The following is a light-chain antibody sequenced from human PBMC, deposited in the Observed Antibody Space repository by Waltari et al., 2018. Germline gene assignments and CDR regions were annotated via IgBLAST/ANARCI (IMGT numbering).Light chain of an antibody. CDR2: RVS. V-gene: IGKV2-30*02. CDR1: QSLLHRNGNTF. Sequence: DVVMTQSPLSLPVTVGQTASTSCRSSQSLLHRNGNTFLIWFHQRPGQSPRRLIYRVSDRESGVPDRFSGSGSGTDFTLKISGVEAEDVGVYYCMQATHWPLTFGQGTKVEIQ. CDR3: MQATHWPLT. J-gene: IGKJ1*01.